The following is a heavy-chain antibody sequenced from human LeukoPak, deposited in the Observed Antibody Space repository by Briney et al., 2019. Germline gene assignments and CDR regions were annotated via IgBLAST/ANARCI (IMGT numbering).Heavy chain of an antibody. CDR2: IKSKTDGGTT. D-gene: IGHD2-15*01. J-gene: IGHJ6*02. CDR3: TTVSGVSPYYYYGMDV. V-gene: IGHV3-15*01. Sequence: PGGSLRLSCAASGFTFSNAWMSWVRQAPGKGLEWVGRIKSKTDGGTTDYAAPVKGRFTISRDDSKNTLYLQMNSLKTEDTAVYYCTTVSGVSPYYYYGMDVWGQGTTVTVSS. CDR1: GFTFSNAW.